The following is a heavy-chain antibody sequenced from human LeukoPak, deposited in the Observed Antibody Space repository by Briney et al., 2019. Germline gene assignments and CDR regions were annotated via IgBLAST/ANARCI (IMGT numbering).Heavy chain of an antibody. CDR1: GGSISSSSYY. J-gene: IGHJ4*02. D-gene: IGHD6-13*01. Sequence: SETLSLTCTVSGGSISSSSYYWSWIRQPPGKGLEWIGEINHSGSTNYNPSLKSRVTISVDTSKNQFSLKLSSVTAADTAVYYCARLPRGSSWYCRWGQGTLVTVSS. V-gene: IGHV4-39*07. CDR2: INHSGST. CDR3: ARLPRGSSWYCR.